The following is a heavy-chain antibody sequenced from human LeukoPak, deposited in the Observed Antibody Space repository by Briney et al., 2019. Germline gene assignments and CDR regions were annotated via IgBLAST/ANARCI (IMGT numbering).Heavy chain of an antibody. CDR1: GSSVTSTNW. V-gene: IGHV4-4*02. D-gene: IGHD3-3*01. Sequence: SGTLSLTCAVSGSSVTSTNWWTWVRQPPGKGLEWIGEVHLDGRTNYNPSLTGRLTMSVDLYENHISLKLTSVTAADTAVYYCAREGGFYRPLDYSGQGTLVTVSS. CDR2: VHLDGRT. J-gene: IGHJ4*02. CDR3: AREGGFYRPLDY.